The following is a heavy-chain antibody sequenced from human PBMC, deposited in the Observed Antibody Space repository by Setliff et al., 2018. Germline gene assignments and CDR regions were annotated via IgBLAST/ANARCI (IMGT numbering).Heavy chain of an antibody. D-gene: IGHD4-17*01. V-gene: IGHV4-59*11. CDR3: ARAPPSVPYGDYGPRQYFDL. CDR2: VFHTGST. Sequence: SETLSLTCSVSSGSIGSHYWNWMRQPPGKGLEWIGHVFHTGSTKYNPSLRSRVTISVDTSENYFSLRLTSVTAADTAVYYCARAPPSVPYGDYGPRQYFDLWGRGSLVTVSS. J-gene: IGHJ2*01. CDR1: SGSIGSHY.